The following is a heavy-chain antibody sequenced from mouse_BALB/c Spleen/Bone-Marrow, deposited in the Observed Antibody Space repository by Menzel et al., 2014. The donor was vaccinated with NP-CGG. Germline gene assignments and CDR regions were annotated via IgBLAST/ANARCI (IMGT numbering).Heavy chain of an antibody. CDR2: IYPGNGDT. CDR3: ARSGSSGYYAMDY. J-gene: IGHJ4*01. CDR1: GYTFTSYN. Sequence: SGAELVEPGASVKMSCKASGYTFTSYNMHWVKQTPGQGLEWIGAIYPGNGDTSYNQKFKGKATLTADKSSSTAYMQLSSLTSEDSAVYYCARSGSSGYYAMDYWGQGTSVTVSS. V-gene: IGHV1-12*01. D-gene: IGHD3-1*01.